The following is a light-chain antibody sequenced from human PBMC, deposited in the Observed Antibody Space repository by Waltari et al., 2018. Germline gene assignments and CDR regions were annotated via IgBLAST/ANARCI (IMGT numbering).Light chain of an antibody. CDR3: ATWDESLKGWV. J-gene: IGLJ3*02. Sequence: QPVLTQQSSASGTPGPRVPIACSGGRSNIGPYTVNGFQAFPGTAPKLLIYSYYQRPFGVPYRFSCSKSCPPTSLAISGIQSVDEADYYCATWDESLKGWVFGGGTQLTVL. CDR1: RSNIGPYT. V-gene: IGLV1-44*01. CDR2: SYY.